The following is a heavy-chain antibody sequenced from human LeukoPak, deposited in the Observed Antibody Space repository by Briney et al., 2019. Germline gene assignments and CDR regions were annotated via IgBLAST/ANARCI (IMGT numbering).Heavy chain of an antibody. D-gene: IGHD4-17*01. CDR3: ARMGPTTVTTYDY. CDR2: IYHSGST. V-gene: IGHV4-4*02. CDR1: GGSISSNNW. Sequence: SETLSLTCAVSGGSISSNNWWSWVRQPPGKGLEWIGEIYHSGSTNYNPPLKSRVTISVDKSKNQFSLKLSSVTAADTAVYYCARMGPTTVTTYDYWGQGTLVTVSS. J-gene: IGHJ4*02.